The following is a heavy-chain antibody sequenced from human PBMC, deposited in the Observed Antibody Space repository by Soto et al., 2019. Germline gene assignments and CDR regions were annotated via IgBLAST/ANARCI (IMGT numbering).Heavy chain of an antibody. CDR2: ISAYNGET. CDR1: GYTFTSSG. CDR3: ASDSGSYMYFSD. D-gene: IGHD1-26*01. V-gene: IGHV1-18*01. Sequence: QVQLVQSGAEVKKPGASVKVSCKASGYTFTSSGFSWVRQAPGQGLEWMVWISAYNGETHYAQKFQGRVTMTTDTATSTSYMELGGLGSDDTAVYFCASDSGSYMYFSDWGQGTLVTVSS. J-gene: IGHJ4*02.